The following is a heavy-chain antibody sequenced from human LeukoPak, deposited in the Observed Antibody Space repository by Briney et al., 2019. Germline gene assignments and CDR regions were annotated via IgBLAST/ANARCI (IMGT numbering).Heavy chain of an antibody. CDR1: GGSISSYY. J-gene: IGHJ3*02. CDR2: IYYSGST. Sequence: SETLSLTCTVSGGSISSYYWSWIRQPPGKGLEWIGYIYYSGSTNYNPSLKSRVTISVDTSKNQFSLKLSSVTAADTAMYYCARDHVPKYQTNAFDIWGRGTMVTVSS. D-gene: IGHD2-2*01. CDR3: ARDHVPKYQTNAFDI. V-gene: IGHV4-59*01.